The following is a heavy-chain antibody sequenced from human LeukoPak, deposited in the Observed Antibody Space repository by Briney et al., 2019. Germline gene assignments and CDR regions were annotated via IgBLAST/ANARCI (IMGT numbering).Heavy chain of an antibody. V-gene: IGHV3-30*18. Sequence: GGSLRLSCAASGFTFSSYGIHWVRQAPGKGLEWVAVISYDGSNKYYADSVKGRFTISRDNSKNTLYLQMNSLRAEDTAVYYCAKGAVAGYFDYWGQGTLVTVSS. J-gene: IGHJ4*02. CDR3: AKGAVAGYFDY. CDR1: GFTFSSYG. D-gene: IGHD6-19*01. CDR2: ISYDGSNK.